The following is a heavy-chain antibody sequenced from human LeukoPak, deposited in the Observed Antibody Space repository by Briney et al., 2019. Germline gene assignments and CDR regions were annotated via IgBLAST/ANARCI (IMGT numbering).Heavy chain of an antibody. CDR1: GFTFSSYG. V-gene: IGHV3-30*02. CDR2: IWYDGSKK. CDR3: AKDLTFSSGNDY. J-gene: IGHJ4*02. Sequence: PGGSLRLSCAASGFTFSSYGMHRVRQAPGKGLEWVAVIWYDGSKKYYADSVKGRFTISRDNSKNTLYLQMNSLRAEDTAVYYCAKDLTFSSGNDYWGQGTLVTVSS. D-gene: IGHD3-22*01.